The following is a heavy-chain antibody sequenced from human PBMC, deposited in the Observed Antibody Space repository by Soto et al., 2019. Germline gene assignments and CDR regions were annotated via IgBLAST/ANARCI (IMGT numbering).Heavy chain of an antibody. CDR1: GGSISSSSYY. J-gene: IGHJ6*02. CDR3: ARQRLEQQLWHYGMDV. V-gene: IGHV4-39*01. CDR2: IYYSGST. Sequence: SETLSLTCTVSGGSISSSSYYWGWIRQPPGKGLEWIGSIYYSGSTYYNPSLKSRVTISVDTSKNQFSLKLSSVTAADTAVYYCARQRLEQQLWHYGMDVWGQGTTVTVSS. D-gene: IGHD6-13*01.